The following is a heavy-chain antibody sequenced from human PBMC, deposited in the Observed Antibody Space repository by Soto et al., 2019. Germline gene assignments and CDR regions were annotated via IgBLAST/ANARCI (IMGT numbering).Heavy chain of an antibody. Sequence: PSETLSLTCTVSGGSISSYYWSWIRQPPGKGLEWIGYIYYSGSTNYNPSLKSRVTISVDTSKNQFSLKLSSVTAEDTAVYYCAREKLGEQYVADYWGQGTLVTVSS. V-gene: IGHV4-59*01. J-gene: IGHJ4*02. D-gene: IGHD3-16*01. CDR2: IYYSGST. CDR3: AREKLGEQYVADY. CDR1: GGSISSYY.